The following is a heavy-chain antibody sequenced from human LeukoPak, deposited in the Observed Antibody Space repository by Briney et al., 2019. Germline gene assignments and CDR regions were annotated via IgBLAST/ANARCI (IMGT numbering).Heavy chain of an antibody. CDR1: RYTLTELS. V-gene: IGHV1-24*01. CDR3: ATRGTTTALDAFDI. Sequence: ASVKVSCKVSRYTLTELSMHWVRQAPGEGLEWMGGFDPEDGETIYAQKFQGRVTMTEDTSTDTAYMELSSLRSEDTAVYYCATRGTTTALDAFDIWGQGTMVTVSS. CDR2: FDPEDGET. D-gene: IGHD1-26*01. J-gene: IGHJ3*02.